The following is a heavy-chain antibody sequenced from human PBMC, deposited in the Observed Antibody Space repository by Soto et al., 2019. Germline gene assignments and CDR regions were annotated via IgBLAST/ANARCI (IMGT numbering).Heavy chain of an antibody. CDR1: GYTFTNYG. CDR3: ARVDVLRFLEWLI. CDR2: ISAYNGNT. Sequence: ASVKVSCKASGYTFTNYGISWVRQAPGQGLERMGWISAYNGNTNYAQNLQGRVTMTTDTATSTAYMELRSLRSDDTAVYYCARVDVLRFLEWLIWGQGTLVTDSP. V-gene: IGHV1-18*04. D-gene: IGHD3-3*01. J-gene: IGHJ4*02.